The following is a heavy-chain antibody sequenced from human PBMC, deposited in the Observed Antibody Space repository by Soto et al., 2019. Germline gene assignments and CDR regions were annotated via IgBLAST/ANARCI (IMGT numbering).Heavy chain of an antibody. D-gene: IGHD6-19*01. Sequence: EVQLLECGGGLVQPGGSLRLSCAASGFTFSSYAMSWVRQAPGKGLEWVSAISGSGGSTYYADSVKGRFTISRDNSKNTLYLQMNSLRAEDTAVYYCTASSGWYNAFDIWGQGTMVTVSS. V-gene: IGHV3-23*01. CDR3: TASSGWYNAFDI. CDR2: ISGSGGST. CDR1: GFTFSSYA. J-gene: IGHJ3*02.